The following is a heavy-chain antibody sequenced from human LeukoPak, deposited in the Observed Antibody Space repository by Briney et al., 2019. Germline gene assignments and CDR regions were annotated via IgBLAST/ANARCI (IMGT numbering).Heavy chain of an antibody. D-gene: IGHD3-10*01. CDR1: GFTFSSYA. V-gene: IGHV3-30-3*01. CDR3: ASYGSGSTPFDY. Sequence: GGSLRLSCAASGFTFSSYAMHWVRQAPGKGLEWVVVISYDGSNKYYADSVKGRFTISRENSKNTLYLQMNSLRAEDTAVYYCASYGSGSTPFDYWGQGTLVTVSS. J-gene: IGHJ4*02. CDR2: ISYDGSNK.